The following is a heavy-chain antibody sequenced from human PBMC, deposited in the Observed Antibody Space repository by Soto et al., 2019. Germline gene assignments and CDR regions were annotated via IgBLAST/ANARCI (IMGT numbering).Heavy chain of an antibody. CDR1: GYTFIGYY. D-gene: IGHD5-12*01. J-gene: IGHJ4*02. V-gene: IGHV1-2*02. Sequence: QVQLVQSGAEVKKPGASVKVSCKASGYTFIGYYMHWVRQAPGQGLEWMGWINPNSGGTNYAQKVQGRVTMTRDTSISTAYLELTSDDTAVYYCARGSAYDYRRFDYWGQGALITVSS. CDR3: ARGSAYDYRRFDY. CDR2: INPNSGGT.